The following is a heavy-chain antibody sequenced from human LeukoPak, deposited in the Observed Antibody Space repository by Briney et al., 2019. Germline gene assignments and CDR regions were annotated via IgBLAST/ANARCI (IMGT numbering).Heavy chain of an antibody. CDR3: ARRSENSSGYYFAYYFDY. J-gene: IGHJ4*02. CDR2: IYYSGST. D-gene: IGHD3-22*01. Sequence: SETLSLTCTVSGGSISSYYWSWIRQPPGKGLEWIGYIYYSGSTNYNPSLKSRVTISVDTSKNQFSLKLSSVTAADTAVYYCARRSENSSGYYFAYYFDYWGQGTPVTVSS. V-gene: IGHV4-59*01. CDR1: GGSISSYY.